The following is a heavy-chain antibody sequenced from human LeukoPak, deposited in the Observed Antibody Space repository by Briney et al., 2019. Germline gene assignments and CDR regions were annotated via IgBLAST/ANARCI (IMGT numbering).Heavy chain of an antibody. CDR2: ISGSGGDR. D-gene: IGHD6-13*01. V-gene: IGHV3-23*01. CDR3: TKDIAAAVPYYFDY. J-gene: IGHJ4*02. CDR1: GFTFRSYA. Sequence: GGSLRLSCGASGFTFRSYAMSWVRQAPGKGLEWVSVISGSGGDRHYADSVKGRFTISRDNSKNTLYLQMRVDDTAVYYCTKDIAAAVPYYFDYWGQGTLVTVSS.